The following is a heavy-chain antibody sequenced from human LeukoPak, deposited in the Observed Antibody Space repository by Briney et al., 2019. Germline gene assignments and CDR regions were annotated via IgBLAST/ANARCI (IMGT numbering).Heavy chain of an antibody. V-gene: IGHV4-30-4*01. CDR3: ARSAGYSYGYSFVY. Sequence: SQTLSLTCTVSGGSISSGDYYWSWIRQPPGKGLEWIGYIYYSGSTYYNPSLKSRVTISVDTSKNQFSLKLSSVTAADTAVYYCARSAGYSYGYSFVYWGQGTLVTVSS. D-gene: IGHD5-18*01. J-gene: IGHJ4*02. CDR1: GGSISSGDYY. CDR2: IYYSGST.